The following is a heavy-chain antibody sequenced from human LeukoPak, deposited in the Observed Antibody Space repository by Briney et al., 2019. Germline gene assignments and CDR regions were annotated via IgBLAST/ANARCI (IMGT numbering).Heavy chain of an antibody. D-gene: IGHD3-3*02. J-gene: IGHJ4*02. CDR3: ARGAYASGEPFLEWLLMFDY. CDR2: IWYDGSNK. V-gene: IGHV3-33*08. Sequence: PGGSLRLSCAASGFTFSSYAMHWVRQAPGKGLEWVAVIWYDGSNKYYADSVKGRFTISRDNSKNTLYLQMNSLRAEDTAVYYCARGAYASGEPFLEWLLMFDYWGQGTLVTVSS. CDR1: GFTFSSYA.